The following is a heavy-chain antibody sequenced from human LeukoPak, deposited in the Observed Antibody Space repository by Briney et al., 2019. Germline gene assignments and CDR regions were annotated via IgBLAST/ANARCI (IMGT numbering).Heavy chain of an antibody. CDR2: INHSGST. J-gene: IGHJ4*02. V-gene: IGHV4-34*01. CDR1: GGSFSGYY. CDR3: ARGGDHYDFWSGYQYYFDY. Sequence: SETLSLTCAVYGGSFSGYYWSWIRQPPGKGLEWIGEINHSGSTNYNPSLKSRVTISVDTSKNQFSLKLSSVTAADTAVYYCARGGDHYDFWSGYQYYFDYWGQGTLVTVSS. D-gene: IGHD3-3*01.